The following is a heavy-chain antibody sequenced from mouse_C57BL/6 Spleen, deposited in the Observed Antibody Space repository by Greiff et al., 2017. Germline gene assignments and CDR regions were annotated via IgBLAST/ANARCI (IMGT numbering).Heavy chain of an antibody. D-gene: IGHD2-3*01. CDR2: IDPEDGET. CDR3: AYDGYYRFAY. Sequence: EVHLVESGAELVKPGASVKLSCTASGFNIKDYYMHWVKQRTEQGLEWIGRIDPEDGETKYAPKFQGKATITADTSSNTAYLHLSSLTSEDTAVYYCAYDGYYRFAYWGQGALVTVSA. V-gene: IGHV14-2*01. J-gene: IGHJ3*01. CDR1: GFNIKDYY.